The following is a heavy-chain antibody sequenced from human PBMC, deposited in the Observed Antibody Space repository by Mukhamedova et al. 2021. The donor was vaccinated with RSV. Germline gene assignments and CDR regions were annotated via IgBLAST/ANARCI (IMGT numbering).Heavy chain of an antibody. Sequence: GRGLEWIGEIFHTGNVNYNPSLRGRVTIAVERSTNQFSLNLDSVTAADTAVYYCARGSNLRSLRAYLDLWGQGILVTASS. J-gene: IGHJ4*02. V-gene: IGHV4-4*02. D-gene: IGHD6-13*01. CDR2: IFHTGNV. CDR3: ARGSNLRSLRAYLDL.